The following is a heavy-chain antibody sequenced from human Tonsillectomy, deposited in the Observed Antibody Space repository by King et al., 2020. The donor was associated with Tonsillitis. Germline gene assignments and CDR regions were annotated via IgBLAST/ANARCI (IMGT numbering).Heavy chain of an antibody. CDR2: IYYSGST. CDR1: GGSVSSGYYY. CDR3: ARMWEWIPDY. J-gene: IGHJ4*02. Sequence: QLQESGPGLVKPSETLSLTCTVSGGSVSSGYYYWSWIRQPPGKGLEWIGYIYYSGSTNYNPSLKSRVSISVDTSKNQFSLKLSSVTAADTAVYYCARMWEWIPDYWGQGTLVTVSS. V-gene: IGHV4-61*01. D-gene: IGHD1-26*01.